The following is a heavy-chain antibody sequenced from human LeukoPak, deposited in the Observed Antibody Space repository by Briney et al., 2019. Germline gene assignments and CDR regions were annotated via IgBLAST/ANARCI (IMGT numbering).Heavy chain of an antibody. D-gene: IGHD3-22*01. CDR3: ARTAYYDSSGYYLRLAFDY. CDR1: GGSFSGCY. CDR2: INHSGST. V-gene: IGHV4-34*01. J-gene: IGHJ4*02. Sequence: PSETLSLTCAVYGGSFSGCYWSWIRQPPGKGLEWIGEINHSGSTNYNPSLKSRVTISVDTSKNQFSLKLSSVTAADTAVYYCARTAYYDSSGYYLRLAFDYWGQGTLVTVSS.